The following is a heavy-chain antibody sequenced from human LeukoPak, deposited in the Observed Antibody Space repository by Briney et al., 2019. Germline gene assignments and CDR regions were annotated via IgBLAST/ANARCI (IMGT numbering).Heavy chain of an antibody. CDR2: IKEDGSEK. CDR3: ARGGGAIEY. CDR1: GFTFTNYW. D-gene: IGHD3-16*01. Sequence: GGSLRLSCAASGFTFTNYWMTWVRQAPGKGLEWVANIKEDGSEKYYVDSVKGRFTISRDNAKNSLYLQMNSLRAEDTAVYYCARGGGAIEYWGQGTLVTVSS. V-gene: IGHV3-7*01. J-gene: IGHJ4*02.